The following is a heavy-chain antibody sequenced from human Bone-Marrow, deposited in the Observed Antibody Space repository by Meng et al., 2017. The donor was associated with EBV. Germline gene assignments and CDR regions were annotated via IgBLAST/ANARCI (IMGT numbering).Heavy chain of an antibody. CDR2: ISSSSIYM. D-gene: IGHD1-1*01. J-gene: IGHJ4*02. CDR1: GFTFSAYN. CDR3: ARDLEKV. V-gene: IGHV3-21*01. Sequence: EVQLVESGGGLVKLGGSLRLSCVASGFTFSAYNMNWVRQAPGKGLEWVSSISSSSIYMYYADSLKGRFTISRDNAKNSLYLQMDDVRVDDTAVYYCARDLEKVWGQGTLGNVSS.